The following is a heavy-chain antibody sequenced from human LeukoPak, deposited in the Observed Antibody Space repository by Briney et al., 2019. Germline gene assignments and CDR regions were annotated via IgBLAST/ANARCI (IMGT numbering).Heavy chain of an antibody. J-gene: IGHJ4*02. D-gene: IGHD3-22*01. CDR1: GFTFKSYG. V-gene: IGHV3-30*18. Sequence: PGRSLRLSCAASGFTFKSYGMHWVRQAPGKGLEWVALISFDGSYKDYADSVKGRFTISRDNSKSALYLQMNSLRAEDTAVYYCAKWSDSSGYSRYWGQGTLVTVSS. CDR2: ISFDGSYK. CDR3: AKWSDSSGYSRY.